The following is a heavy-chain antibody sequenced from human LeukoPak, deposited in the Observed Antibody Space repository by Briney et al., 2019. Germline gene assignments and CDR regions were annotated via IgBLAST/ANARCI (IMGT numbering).Heavy chain of an antibody. Sequence: ASVKVSCKASGYTLTSYDINWVRQAAGQGLEWMGWMNPNSGNTGYAQKFQGRVTMTRNTSISTAYMELSSLRSEDTAVYYCYVDAFDIWGQGTMVTVSS. J-gene: IGHJ3*02. CDR2: MNPNSGNT. V-gene: IGHV1-8*01. CDR3: YVDAFDI. D-gene: IGHD3-16*01. CDR1: GYTLTSYD.